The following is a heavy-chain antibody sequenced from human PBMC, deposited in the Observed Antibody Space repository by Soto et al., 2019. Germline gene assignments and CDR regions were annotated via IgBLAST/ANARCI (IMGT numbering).Heavy chain of an antibody. Sequence: SETLSLTCTVSGGSISSYYWSWIRQPPGKGLEWIGYIYYSGSTNYNPSLKSRVTISVDTSKNQFSLKLSSVTAADTAVYYCASWSGYRLKFDYWGQGTLVTVSS. V-gene: IGHV4-59*01. CDR2: IYYSGST. J-gene: IGHJ4*02. CDR3: ASWSGYRLKFDY. CDR1: GGSISSYY. D-gene: IGHD3-3*01.